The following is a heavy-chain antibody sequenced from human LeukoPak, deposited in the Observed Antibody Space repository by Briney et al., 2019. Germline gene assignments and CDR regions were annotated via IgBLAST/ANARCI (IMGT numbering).Heavy chain of an antibody. CDR2: ISASGGST. V-gene: IGHV1-46*01. CDR3: ARPLYYDFWSGYSSMDV. D-gene: IGHD3-3*01. J-gene: IGHJ6*02. Sequence: GASVKVSCKASGYTFANYYLHWVRQAPGQGLEWMGIISASGGSTNYAQKFQGRVTMTRDTSTSTVYMELSSLRSEDTAVYYCARPLYYDFWSGYSSMDVWGQGTTVTVSS. CDR1: GYTFANYY.